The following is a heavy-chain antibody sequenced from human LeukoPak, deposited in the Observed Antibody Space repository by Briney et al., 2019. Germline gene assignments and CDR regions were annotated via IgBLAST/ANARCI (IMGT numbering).Heavy chain of an antibody. CDR2: ISAYNGNT. CDR1: GYTFTSYG. J-gene: IGHJ6*02. V-gene: IGHV1-18*01. D-gene: IGHD2-15*01. CDR3: ALGYCSGGSCPYGMDV. Sequence: GASVKVSCKASGYTFTSYGISWVRQAPGQELEWMGWISAYNGNTNYAQKLQGRVAMTTDTSTSTAYMELRSLRSDDTAVYYCALGYCSGGSCPYGMDVWGQGTTVTVSS.